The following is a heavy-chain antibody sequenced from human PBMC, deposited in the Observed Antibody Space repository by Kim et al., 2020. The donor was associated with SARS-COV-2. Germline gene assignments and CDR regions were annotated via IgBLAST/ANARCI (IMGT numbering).Heavy chain of an antibody. J-gene: IGHJ6*02. V-gene: IGHV3-33*05. D-gene: IGHD6-19*01. CDR3: ARDDEPIIAVAGTRLNYYYYGMDV. CDR1: GFTFSSYG. Sequence: GGSLRLSCAASGFTFSSYGMHWVRQAPGKGLEWVAVISYDGSNKYYADSVKGRFTISRDNSKNTLYLEMNSLRAEDTAVYYCARDDEPIIAVAGTRLNYYYYGMDVWGQGTTVTVSS. CDR2: ISYDGSNK.